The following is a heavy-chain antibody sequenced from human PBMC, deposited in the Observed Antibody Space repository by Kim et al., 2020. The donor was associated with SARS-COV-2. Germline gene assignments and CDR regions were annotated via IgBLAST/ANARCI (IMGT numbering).Heavy chain of an antibody. J-gene: IGHJ5*02. V-gene: IGHV4-34*01. D-gene: IGHD3-10*01. Sequence: SETLSLTCAVYGGSFSGYYWSWIRQPPGKGLEWIGEINHSGSTNYNPSLKSRVTISVDTSKNQFSLKLSSVTAADTAVYYCARGLGYYYGSGSNNWFDPWGQGTLVTVSS. CDR1: GGSFSGYY. CDR3: ARGLGYYYGSGSNNWFDP. CDR2: INHSGST.